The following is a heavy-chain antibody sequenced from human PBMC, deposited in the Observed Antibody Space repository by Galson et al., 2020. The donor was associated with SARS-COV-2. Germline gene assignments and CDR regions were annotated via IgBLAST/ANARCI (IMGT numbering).Heavy chain of an antibody. D-gene: IGHD6-13*01. CDR3: AASSSSWYSYYYYGMDV. Sequence: GGSLRLSCAASGFTFSSYAMSWVRQAPGKGLEWVSAISGSGGSTYYADSVKGRFTISRDNSKNTLYLQMNSLRAEDTAVYYCAASSSSWYSYYYYGMDVWGQGTTVTVSS. CDR2: ISGSGGST. V-gene: IGHV3-23*01. CDR1: GFTFSSYA. J-gene: IGHJ6*02.